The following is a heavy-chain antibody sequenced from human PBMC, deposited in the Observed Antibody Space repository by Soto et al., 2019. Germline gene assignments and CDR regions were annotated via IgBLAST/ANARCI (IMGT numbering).Heavy chain of an antibody. V-gene: IGHV1-18*01. Sequence: ASVKVSCKASGYTFTSYGISWVRQAPGQGLEWMGWISAYNGNTNYAQKLQGRVTMTTDTSTSTAYMELRSLRSDDTAVYYCARQVDTTMVYYYYYGMDVWGQGTTVTVSS. D-gene: IGHD5-18*01. CDR2: ISAYNGNT. CDR1: GYTFTSYG. J-gene: IGHJ6*02. CDR3: ARQVDTTMVYYYYYGMDV.